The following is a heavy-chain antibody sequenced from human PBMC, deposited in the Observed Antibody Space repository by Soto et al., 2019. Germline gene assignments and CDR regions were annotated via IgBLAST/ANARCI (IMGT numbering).Heavy chain of an antibody. CDR2: ISAYNDET. CDR3: ARRTRWNDGGYYEHRMEV. D-gene: IGHD1-1*01. V-gene: IGHV1-18*01. J-gene: IGHJ6*02. Sequence: ASVKVSCKASGYIFTSFGISWVRQAPGQGLEWMGWISAYNDETNYAEKFQGRVTMTTDTSSTTAYMELRGLRSDDTALYYCARRTRWNDGGYYEHRMEVWGRGTTVTVSS. CDR1: GYIFTSFG.